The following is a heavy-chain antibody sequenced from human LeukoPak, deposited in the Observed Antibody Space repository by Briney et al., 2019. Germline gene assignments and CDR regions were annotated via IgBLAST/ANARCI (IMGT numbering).Heavy chain of an antibody. D-gene: IGHD3-16*01. CDR2: FDPEDGET. J-gene: IGHJ4*02. CDR1: GYTLTELS. Sequence: ASVKVSCKVSGYTLTELSMHWVRQAPGKGLEWMGGFDPEDGETIYAQKFQGRVTMTEDKSTSTAYMELSSLRSEDTAVYYCARSSARGGRECYFDYWGQGTLVTVSS. CDR3: ARSSARGGRECYFDY. V-gene: IGHV1-24*01.